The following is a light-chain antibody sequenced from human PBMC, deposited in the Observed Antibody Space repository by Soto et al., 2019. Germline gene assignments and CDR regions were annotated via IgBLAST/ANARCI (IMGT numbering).Light chain of an antibody. CDR2: GAS. CDR1: QDISHY. V-gene: IGKV1-12*01. J-gene: IGKJ1*01. CDR3: QQYNDYWT. Sequence: DIQVTQSPSSVSASVGDRVTITCRASQDISHYLAWYQQKPGKAPKLLIYGASSLQSGVPSRFSGSGSGTDFTLTISSLQPDDFATYYCQQYNDYWTFGQGTKVDIK.